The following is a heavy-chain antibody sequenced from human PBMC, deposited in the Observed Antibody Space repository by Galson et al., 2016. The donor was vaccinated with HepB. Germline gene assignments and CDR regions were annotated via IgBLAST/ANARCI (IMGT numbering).Heavy chain of an antibody. D-gene: IGHD6-19*01. CDR3: ARDPHGAGGSGPPAHDAFDI. CDR2: SNSDGSST. V-gene: IGHV3-74*01. J-gene: IGHJ3*02. Sequence: SLRLSCAASGFTFSSDWMHWVRQGPGRGLVWVSRSNSDGSSTSYADSVKGRFTISRDNAKNTLYLQMNSLRADDTGVYYCARDPHGAGGSGPPAHDAFDIWGQGTMVTVSS. CDR1: GFTFSSDW.